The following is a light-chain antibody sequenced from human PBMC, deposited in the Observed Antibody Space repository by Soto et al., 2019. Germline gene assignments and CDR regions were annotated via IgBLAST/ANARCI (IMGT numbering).Light chain of an antibody. CDR1: QRVSRW. J-gene: IGKJ4*01. CDR3: QHYDTYPLT. CDR2: KAS. Sequence: DIQMTQSPSTLSASVGDRVTITCRASQRVSRWLAWYQKRPGKAPKLLIYKASSLESGVPSRFSGSGSGTEFTLTISSLQPDDFATYYCQHYDTYPLTFGGGTKVEIK. V-gene: IGKV1-5*03.